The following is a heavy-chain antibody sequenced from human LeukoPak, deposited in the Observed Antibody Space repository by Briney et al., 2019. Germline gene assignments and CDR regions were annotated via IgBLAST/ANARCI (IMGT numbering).Heavy chain of an antibody. V-gene: IGHV3-74*01. D-gene: IGHD3-16*01. CDR1: GFIFSSDW. CDR2: INTDGRNT. J-gene: IGHJ4*02. Sequence: GGSLRLSCAASGFIFSSDWMHWVRQVPGKGLEWVARINTDGRNTGYADSVKGRFTVSRDNSNNMFYLQMNSLRAEDTAIYFCVRDRPGNYPYFDYWGQGNLVTVSS. CDR3: VRDRPGNYPYFDY.